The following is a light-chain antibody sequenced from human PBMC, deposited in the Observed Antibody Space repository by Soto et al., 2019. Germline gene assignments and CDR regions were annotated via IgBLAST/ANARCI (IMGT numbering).Light chain of an antibody. CDR3: MQALQTPRYT. Sequence: DIVMTQSPLSLPVTPGEPASISCRSSQSLLHSNGYNYLDWYLQKPGQSPQLLIYLGSNRACGVPDRFSGRGSGTDFTLKISRVEAEDVGVYYCMQALQTPRYTFGQGTKLEIK. J-gene: IGKJ2*01. CDR2: LGS. CDR1: QSLLHSNGYNY. V-gene: IGKV2-28*01.